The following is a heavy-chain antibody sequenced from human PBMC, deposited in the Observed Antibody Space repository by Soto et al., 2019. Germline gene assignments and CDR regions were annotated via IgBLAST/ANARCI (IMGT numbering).Heavy chain of an antibody. V-gene: IGHV3-30-3*01. D-gene: IGHD3-16*02. CDR2: ISYDGSNK. Sequence: VQLVESGGGVVQPGRSLRLSCAASGFTFSSYAMHWVRQAPGKGLEWVAVISYDGSNKYYADSVKGRFTISRDNSKNTLYLQMNSLRAEDTAVYYCARVYYDYVWGSYRQDAFDIWGQGTMVTVSS. CDR1: GFTFSSYA. J-gene: IGHJ3*02. CDR3: ARVYYDYVWGSYRQDAFDI.